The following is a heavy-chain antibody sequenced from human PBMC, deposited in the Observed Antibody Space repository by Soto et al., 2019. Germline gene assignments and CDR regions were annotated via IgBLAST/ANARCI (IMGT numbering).Heavy chain of an antibody. CDR3: ALRRGAYCGGDCYSGSDY. J-gene: IGHJ4*02. V-gene: IGHV1-69*13. D-gene: IGHD2-21*02. CDR2: IIPIFGTA. Sequence: GASVKVSCKASGGPFSSYAISWVRQAPGQGLEWMGGIIPIFGTANSEQKFQGRVTITADESTSTAYMELSSLRSEDTAVYYCALRRGAYCGGDCYSGSDYWGQGTLVTVSS. CDR1: GGPFSSYA.